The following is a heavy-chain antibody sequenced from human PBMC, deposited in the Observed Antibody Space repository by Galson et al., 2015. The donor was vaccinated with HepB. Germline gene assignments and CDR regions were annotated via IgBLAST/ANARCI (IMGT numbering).Heavy chain of an antibody. V-gene: IGHV3-30*18. Sequence: SLRLSCAASGFNFSSYGLHWVRQAPGMGLDWVTVISYHGSNKYYADSVKGRFTISRDNSKNTVHLQMDSLRAEDTAVYYCAKSIGSSGWLIDYWGQGTLVTVSS. J-gene: IGHJ4*02. CDR1: GFNFSSYG. D-gene: IGHD6-19*01. CDR3: AKSIGSSGWLIDY. CDR2: ISYHGSNK.